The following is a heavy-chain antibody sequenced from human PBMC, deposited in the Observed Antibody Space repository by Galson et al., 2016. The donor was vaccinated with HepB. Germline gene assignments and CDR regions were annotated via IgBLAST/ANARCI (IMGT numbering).Heavy chain of an antibody. V-gene: IGHV1-69*06. CDR3: APEGSWFDP. Sequence: SVKVSCKASGGTFRHYGLSWVRQAPGQGLEWMGGIIPQFGTTVYAQEFQGRVTLTADKSTNTVYMDMTSLPADDTAVYYCAPEGSWFDPWGQGTLVSVSS. J-gene: IGHJ5*02. CDR2: IIPQFGTT. CDR1: GGTFRHYG.